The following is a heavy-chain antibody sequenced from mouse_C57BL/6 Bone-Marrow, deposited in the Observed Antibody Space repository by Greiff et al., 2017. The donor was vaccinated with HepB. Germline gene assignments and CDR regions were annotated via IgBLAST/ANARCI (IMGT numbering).Heavy chain of an antibody. D-gene: IGHD2-2*01. V-gene: IGHV14-2*01. CDR2: IDPVDGET. CDR1: GFNFKDYY. J-gene: IGHJ3*01. Sequence: EVQLQESGAELVKPGASVKLSCTASGFNFKDYYMHWVKQRTEQGLEWIGRIDPVDGETTYAPNFKGKATITADTTSNTAYLQLSSLTSEDTAVYYGAALYGNDRLAYWGQGTLLTVSA. CDR3: AALYGNDRLAY.